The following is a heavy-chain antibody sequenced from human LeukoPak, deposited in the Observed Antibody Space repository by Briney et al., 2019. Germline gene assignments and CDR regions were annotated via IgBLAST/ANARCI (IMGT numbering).Heavy chain of an antibody. CDR1: GFTFSSYA. V-gene: IGHV3-23*01. CDR3: ARKGSLDAFDI. CDR2: ISGSGGAT. Sequence: GGSLRLSCAASGFTFSSYAMTGVRQAPGKGLEWVAGISGSGGATYSADSVKGRFTISRDNPKNTLYLQMNSLRAEDTAVYYCARKGSLDAFDIWGQGTMVTVSS. J-gene: IGHJ3*02.